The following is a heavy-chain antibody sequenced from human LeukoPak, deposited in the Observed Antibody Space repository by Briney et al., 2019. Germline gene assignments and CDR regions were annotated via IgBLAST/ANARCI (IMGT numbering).Heavy chain of an antibody. CDR1: GFTFGDYA. CDR3: TRARGTYHTDN. CDR2: IRSKAYGGTT. V-gene: IGHV3-49*04. D-gene: IGHD1-14*01. Sequence: GGSLRLSCTASGFTFGDYAMSWVRQAPRKGLEWVGFIRSKAYGGTTEYAASVKGRFTISRDDSKSIAYLQMNSLKTEDTAVYYCTRARGTYHTDNWGQGTLVSVSS. J-gene: IGHJ4*02.